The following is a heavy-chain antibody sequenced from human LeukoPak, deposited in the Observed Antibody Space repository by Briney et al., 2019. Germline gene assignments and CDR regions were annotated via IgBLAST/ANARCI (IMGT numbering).Heavy chain of an antibody. Sequence: GGSLRLSCAASGFSFSSYWMSWVRQAPGKGLEWVANIKQDGSEKYYVDSVKGRFTISRDSAKNSLYLQMNSLRAEDTAVYYCARGFRGWYAEGFDYWGQGTVVTVSS. D-gene: IGHD6-19*01. CDR3: ARGFRGWYAEGFDY. CDR2: IKQDGSEK. V-gene: IGHV3-7*01. CDR1: GFSFSSYW. J-gene: IGHJ4*02.